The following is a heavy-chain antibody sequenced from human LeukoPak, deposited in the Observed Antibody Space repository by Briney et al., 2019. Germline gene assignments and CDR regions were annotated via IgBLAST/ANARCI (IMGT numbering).Heavy chain of an antibody. CDR3: AKDQGYYYGSGSYFLRSPAYYYGMDV. CDR1: GFTFSSYW. V-gene: IGHV3-74*01. J-gene: IGHJ6*02. CDR2: INSDGSST. Sequence: PGGSLRLSCAASGFTFSSYWMHWVRQAPGKGLVWVSRINSDGSSTRYADSEKGRFTISRDNAKNTLYLQMNSLRAEDTAVYYCAKDQGYYYGSGSYFLRSPAYYYGMDVWGQGTTVTVSS. D-gene: IGHD3-10*01.